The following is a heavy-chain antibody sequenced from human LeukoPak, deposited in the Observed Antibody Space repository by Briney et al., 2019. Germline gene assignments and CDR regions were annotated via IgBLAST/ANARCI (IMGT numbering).Heavy chain of an antibody. CDR3: ARTQAQWDYIWGSYLYYFDY. CDR1: GGSFSGYY. V-gene: IGHV4-34*01. CDR2: INHSGST. Sequence: SETLSLTCAVYGGSFSGYYWSWIRQPPGKGLEWIGEINHSGSTNYNPSLKSRVTISVDTSKNQFSLKLSSETAADTAVYYCARTQAQWDYIWGSYLYYFDYWGQGTLVTVSS. J-gene: IGHJ4*02. D-gene: IGHD3-16*02.